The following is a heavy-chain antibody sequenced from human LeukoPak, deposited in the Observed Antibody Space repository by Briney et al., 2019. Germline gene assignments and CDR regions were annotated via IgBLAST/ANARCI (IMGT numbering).Heavy chain of an antibody. D-gene: IGHD1-20*01. J-gene: IGHJ3*02. V-gene: IGHV1-18*01. CDR2: ISAYNGNT. CDR3: ARGITGTGEDDAFDI. CDR1: GYTFTSYG. Sequence: ASVKVSCKASGYTFTSYGISWVRQAPGQGLEWMGWISAYNGNTNYAQKLQGRVTMTTDTSTSTAYMELRSLRSDDTAVYYCARGITGTGEDDAFDIWGQGTMVTVSS.